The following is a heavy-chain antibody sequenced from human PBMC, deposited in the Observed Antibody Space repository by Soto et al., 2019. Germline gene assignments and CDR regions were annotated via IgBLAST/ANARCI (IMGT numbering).Heavy chain of an antibody. CDR3: ARDFCPVPTCYGL. Sequence: PGGSLRLSGVASGFTFSNYGMHWVRQAPGKGLEWVAGIDYNEINQYYIDSVKGRFTISRDQSKNTLYLQMNSLRAEDTAVYYCARDFCPVPTCYGLWGQGVLVTVSS. CDR2: IDYNEINQ. V-gene: IGHV3-33*01. J-gene: IGHJ4*02. D-gene: IGHD2-2*01. CDR1: GFTFSNYG.